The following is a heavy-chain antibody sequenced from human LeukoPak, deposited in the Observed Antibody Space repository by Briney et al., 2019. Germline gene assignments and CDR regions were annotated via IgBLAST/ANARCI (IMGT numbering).Heavy chain of an antibody. CDR1: GFTFSSYW. V-gene: IGHV3-7*01. D-gene: IGHD2-2*01. CDR2: IKQDGSEK. Sequence: GGSLRLSCAASGFTFSSYWMSWVRQAPGKGLEWVANIKQDGSEKYYVDSVKGRFTISRDNAKNSLYLQMNSLRAEDTAVYYCARAGGHRYCSSTSCLTRFDPWGQGTLVTVSS. J-gene: IGHJ5*02. CDR3: ARAGGHRYCSSTSCLTRFDP.